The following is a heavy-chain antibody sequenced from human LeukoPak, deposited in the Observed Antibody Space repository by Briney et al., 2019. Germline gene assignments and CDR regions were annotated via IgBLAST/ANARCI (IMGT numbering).Heavy chain of an antibody. CDR2: IYPDDSDT. CDR1: GYRFTSYW. D-gene: IGHD2-15*01. J-gene: IGHJ5*02. Sequence: GESLKISCKGSGYRFTSYWIGWVRQMPGKGLEWMGIIYPDDSDTRYSPSFEGQVTISADKSISTAYLQWSSLKASDTAMYYCAREGVVAATGNWFDPWGQGTLVTVSS. CDR3: AREGVVAATGNWFDP. V-gene: IGHV5-51*01.